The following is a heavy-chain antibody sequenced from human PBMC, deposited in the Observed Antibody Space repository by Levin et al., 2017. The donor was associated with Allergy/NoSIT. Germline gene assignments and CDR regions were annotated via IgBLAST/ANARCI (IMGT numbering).Heavy chain of an antibody. CDR3: AKKSISGITYDY. Sequence: GESLKISCAASGFTFSSYAMSWVRQAPGKGLEWVSAISGSGGSTYYADSVKGRFTISRDNSKNTLYLQMNSLRAEDTAVYYCAKKSISGITYDYWGQGTLVTVSS. CDR1: GFTFSSYA. J-gene: IGHJ4*02. CDR2: ISGSGGST. V-gene: IGHV3-23*01. D-gene: IGHD3-3*01.